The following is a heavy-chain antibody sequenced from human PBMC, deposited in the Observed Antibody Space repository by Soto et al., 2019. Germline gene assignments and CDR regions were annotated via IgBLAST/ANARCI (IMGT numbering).Heavy chain of an antibody. CDR3: TSYYDFWSGYYGLFGSRDY. Sequence: GGSLRLSCTASGFTFGDYAMSWVRQAPGKGLEWVGFIRSKAYGGTTEYAASVKGRFTISRDDSKSIAYLQMNSLKTEDTAVYYCTSYYDFWSGYYGLFGSRDYWGQGTLVTVSS. CDR2: IRSKAYGGTT. J-gene: IGHJ4*02. CDR1: GFTFGDYA. D-gene: IGHD3-3*01. V-gene: IGHV3-49*04.